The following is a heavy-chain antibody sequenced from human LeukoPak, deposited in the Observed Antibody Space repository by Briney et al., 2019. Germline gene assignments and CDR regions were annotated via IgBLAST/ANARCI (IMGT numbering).Heavy chain of an antibody. V-gene: IGHV4-34*01. CDR3: ARVPGYSRSRGAFDI. J-gene: IGHJ3*02. CDR2: INHSGST. D-gene: IGHD6-13*01. Sequence: PSETLSLTCAAYGGSFSGYYWSWIRQPPGKGLEWIGEINHSGSTNYNPSLKSRVTISVDTSKNQFSLKLSSVTAADTAVYYCARVPGYSRSRGAFDIWGQGTMVTVSS. CDR1: GGSFSGYY.